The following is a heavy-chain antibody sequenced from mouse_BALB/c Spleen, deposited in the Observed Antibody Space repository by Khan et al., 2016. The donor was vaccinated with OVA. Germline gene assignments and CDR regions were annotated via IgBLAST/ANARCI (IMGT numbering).Heavy chain of an antibody. J-gene: IGHJ2*01. Sequence: QVRLQQSGTDLARPGASVKVSCKTSGYTFTDFYITWVKQRTGQGLEWIGEIYPGSGNTYYNEHFKGQASLTADKSSNTAYMQLSSLTSEDSAVYFCARMDTTSLDYWGQGTTLTVSS. CDR1: GYTFTDFY. CDR2: IYPGSGNT. V-gene: IGHV1-77*01. D-gene: IGHD2-3*01. CDR3: ARMDTTSLDY.